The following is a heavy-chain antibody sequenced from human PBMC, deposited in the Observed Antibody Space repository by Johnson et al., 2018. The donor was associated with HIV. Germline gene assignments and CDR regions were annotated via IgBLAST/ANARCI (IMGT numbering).Heavy chain of an antibody. V-gene: IGHV3-30-3*01. CDR2: ISYDGSNK. J-gene: IGHJ3*02. D-gene: IGHD6-19*01. CDR3: ARVHPAVAGNDAFDI. Sequence: QEQLVESGGGLVQPGRSLRLSCTASVFTFGDYAMSWFRQAPGKGLEWVAVISYDGSNKYYADSVKGRFTISRDNSKNTLYLQMNSLRAEDTAVYYCARVHPAVAGNDAFDIWGQGTMVTVSS. CDR1: VFTFGDYA.